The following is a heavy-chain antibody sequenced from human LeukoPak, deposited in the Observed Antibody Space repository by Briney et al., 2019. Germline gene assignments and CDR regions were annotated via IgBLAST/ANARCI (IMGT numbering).Heavy chain of an antibody. J-gene: IGHJ4*02. V-gene: IGHV3-23*01. CDR1: GFTFSSYA. Sequence: GGSLRLSCAASGFTFSSYAMSWVRQAPGKGLEWVSAISGSGGSTYYADSVKGWFTISRDNSKNTLYLQMNSLRAEDTAVYYCAKGRYGSGSPGRYDYWGQGTLVTVSS. D-gene: IGHD3-10*01. CDR3: AKGRYGSGSPGRYDY. CDR2: ISGSGGST.